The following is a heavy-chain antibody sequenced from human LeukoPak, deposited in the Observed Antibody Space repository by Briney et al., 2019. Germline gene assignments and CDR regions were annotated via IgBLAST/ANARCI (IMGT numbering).Heavy chain of an antibody. CDR2: ISAYNGNT. D-gene: IGHD2-2*01. V-gene: IGHV1-18*01. CDR3: ARGHCSSTSCYGSDY. Sequence: APVKVSCKASGYTFTSYGISWVRQAPGQGLEWMGWISAYNGNTNYAQKLQGRVTMTTDTSTSTAYMELRSLRSDDTAVYYCARGHCSSTSCYGSDYWGQGTLVTVSS. J-gene: IGHJ4*02. CDR1: GYTFTSYG.